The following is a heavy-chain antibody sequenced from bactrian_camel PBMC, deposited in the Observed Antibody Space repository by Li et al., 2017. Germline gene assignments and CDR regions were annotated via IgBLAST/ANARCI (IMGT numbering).Heavy chain of an antibody. CDR1: GFAFGTNC. CDR3: AADYGECTVASSDLRMVDY. J-gene: IGHJ4*01. D-gene: IGHD6*01. CDR2: IDTDGAT. V-gene: IGHV3S53*01. Sequence: VQLVESGGGSVQAGGSLRLSCAASGFAFGTNCMGWFRQPPGKEREGVASIDTDGATKYASAVKGRFTVAKDNAKNTLYLQMNSLKPEDTALYFCAADYGECTVASSDLRMVDYWGQGTQVTVS.